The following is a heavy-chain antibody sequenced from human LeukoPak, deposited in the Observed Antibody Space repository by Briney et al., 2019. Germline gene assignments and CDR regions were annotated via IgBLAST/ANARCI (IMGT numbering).Heavy chain of an antibody. CDR2: INTDGRRT. J-gene: IGHJ3*02. V-gene: IGHV3-74*01. Sequence: GGSLRLSCAASGFTFSSYWMHWVRQAPGKGLVWVSRINTDGRRTSYADSVKGRFTISRDNAKNTLYLQMNSLRAEDTAVYYCAREGGDYDDAFDIWGQGTMVTVSS. D-gene: IGHD4-17*01. CDR1: GFTFSSYW. CDR3: AREGGDYDDAFDI.